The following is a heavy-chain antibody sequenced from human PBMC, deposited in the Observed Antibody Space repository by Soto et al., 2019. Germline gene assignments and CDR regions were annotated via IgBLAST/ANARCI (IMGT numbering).Heavy chain of an antibody. D-gene: IGHD2-2*02. Sequence: QVQLVQSGAEVQKPGSSVKVSCKASGGTFSSYTISWVRQAPGQGLEWMGRIIPILGIANYAQKFQGRVTITADKSTSTAYMELSSLRSEDTAVYYCAIDHIYCSSTSCYKGGVSFWGQGTLVTVSS. J-gene: IGHJ4*02. CDR2: IIPILGIA. V-gene: IGHV1-69*02. CDR1: GGTFSSYT. CDR3: AIDHIYCSSTSCYKGGVSF.